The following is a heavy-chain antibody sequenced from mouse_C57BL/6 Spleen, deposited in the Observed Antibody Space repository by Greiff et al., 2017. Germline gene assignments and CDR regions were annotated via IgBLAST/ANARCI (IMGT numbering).Heavy chain of an antibody. CDR1: GYTFTSYW. V-gene: IGHV1-52*01. CDR2: IDPSDSET. Sequence: QVQLQQPGAELVRPGSSVKLSCKASGYTFTSYWMHWVKQRPIQGLEWIGNIDPSDSETHYNQKFKDKATLTVDKSSSTAYMQLGSLTSEDSAVYYCARGGSSLDDWGQGTTLTVSS. D-gene: IGHD1-1*01. CDR3: ARGGSSLDD. J-gene: IGHJ2*01.